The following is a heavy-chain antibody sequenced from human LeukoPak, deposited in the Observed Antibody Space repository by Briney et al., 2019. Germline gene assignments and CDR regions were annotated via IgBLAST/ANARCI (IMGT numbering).Heavy chain of an antibody. D-gene: IGHD3-3*01. Sequence: GSLRLSCSASGFTFSSYAMHWVRQAPGKGLEYVSAISSNGGSTYYADSVKGRFTISRDNSKNTLYLQMSSLRAEDTAVYYCVKTYYDFWSGYYTQSYYFDYWGQGTLVTVSS. CDR3: VKTYYDFWSGYYTQSYYFDY. J-gene: IGHJ4*02. CDR1: GFTFSSYA. V-gene: IGHV3-64D*06. CDR2: ISSNGGST.